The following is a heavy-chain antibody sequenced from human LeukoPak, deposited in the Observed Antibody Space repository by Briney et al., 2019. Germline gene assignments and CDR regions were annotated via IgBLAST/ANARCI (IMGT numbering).Heavy chain of an antibody. CDR1: GDSINDFY. V-gene: IGHV4-4*07. J-gene: IGHJ4*02. Sequence: SETLSLTCSVSGDSINDFYWNWIRQAAGKAPEWIGRIYITGSANYNPSLWGRVTMSVDRYTNQFSLRLTSMTAADTAVYYCARDPFKSSFDSWGQGILVTVSS. CDR3: ARDPFKSSFDS. CDR2: IYITGSA. D-gene: IGHD6-6*01.